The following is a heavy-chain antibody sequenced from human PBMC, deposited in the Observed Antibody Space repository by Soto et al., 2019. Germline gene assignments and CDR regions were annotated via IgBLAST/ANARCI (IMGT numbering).Heavy chain of an antibody. J-gene: IGHJ5*02. Sequence: GGSLRLSCAASGFTFSGSAMHWVRQASGKGLEWVGRIRSKANSYATAYAASVKGRFTISRDDSKNTAYLQMNSLKTEDTAVYYCTRIDLHSSGWYWFDPWGQGTLVTVSS. CDR1: GFTFSGSA. CDR2: IRSKANSYAT. V-gene: IGHV3-73*01. CDR3: TRIDLHSSGWYWFDP. D-gene: IGHD6-19*01.